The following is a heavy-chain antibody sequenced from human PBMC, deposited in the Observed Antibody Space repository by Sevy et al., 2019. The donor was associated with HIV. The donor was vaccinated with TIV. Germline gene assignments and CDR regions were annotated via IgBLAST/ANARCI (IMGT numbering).Heavy chain of an antibody. Sequence: SLRLSCAASGFTFDDYAMHWVRQAPGKGLEWVSGISWNSGSIGYADSVKGRFTISRDNAKNSLYLQMNSLRGEDTALFYCARGRYCSGGSCYFDYWGQGTLVTVSS. V-gene: IGHV3-9*01. CDR3: ARGRYCSGGSCYFDY. CDR1: GFTFDDYA. CDR2: ISWNSGSI. J-gene: IGHJ4*02. D-gene: IGHD2-15*01.